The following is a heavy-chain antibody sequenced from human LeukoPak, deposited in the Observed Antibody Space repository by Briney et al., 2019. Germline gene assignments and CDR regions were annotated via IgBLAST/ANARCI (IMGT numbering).Heavy chain of an antibody. J-gene: IGHJ4*02. Sequence: ASVKVSCKASGYTFTGYYMHWVRQAPGQGLEWMGWINPNGGGTNYAQKFQGRVTLTRDTSISTAYMEVSRLESDDTAVYHCARENNSGWYRKAAFDYWGQGTLVTVTS. D-gene: IGHD6-19*01. CDR3: ARENNSGWYRKAAFDY. V-gene: IGHV1-2*02. CDR2: INPNGGGT. CDR1: GYTFTGYY.